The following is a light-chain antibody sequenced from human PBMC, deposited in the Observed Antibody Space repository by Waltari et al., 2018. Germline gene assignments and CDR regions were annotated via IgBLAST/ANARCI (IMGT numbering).Light chain of an antibody. CDR2: EVS. CDR1: SPDIGVYNY. CDR3: ASFAGSNTL. Sequence: QSALTQPPSASGSPGQSVTISCTRTSPDIGVYNYVSWYQQPPGKPPKLLIYEVSERPSGVPDRFSGSKSGITASLTVFGLQTEDEADYYCASFAGSNTLFGGGTKLTVL. J-gene: IGLJ2*01. V-gene: IGLV2-8*01.